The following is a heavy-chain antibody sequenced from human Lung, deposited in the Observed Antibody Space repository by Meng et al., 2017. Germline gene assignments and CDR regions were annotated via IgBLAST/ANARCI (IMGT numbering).Heavy chain of an antibody. Sequence: GRLVASGGGLVPPGGSLRLSWAASGFTFTDHWMHWVRQGPGKGLVWVSRINRDGTKPTYADSVKGRFTISRDNAKNTLYLQMNNLRAEDTAFYYCTNDRLNHWGQGALVTVSS. D-gene: IGHD1-1*01. J-gene: IGHJ1*01. CDR2: INRDGTKP. CDR3: TNDRLNH. V-gene: IGHV3-74*01. CDR1: GFTFTDHW.